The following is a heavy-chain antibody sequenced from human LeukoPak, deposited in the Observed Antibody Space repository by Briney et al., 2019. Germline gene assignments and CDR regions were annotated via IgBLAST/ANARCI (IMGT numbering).Heavy chain of an antibody. V-gene: IGHV3-33*01. J-gene: IGHJ6*02. CDR1: GFTFSSYG. CDR2: IWYDGSNK. Sequence: PGGSLRLSCAASGFTFSSYGMHWVRQAPGKGLGWVAIIWYDGSNKYYADSVKGRFTISRDNSKNTLYLQMNSLRAEDTAIFFCARTYGMDVWGQGTTVTVSS. CDR3: ARTYGMDV.